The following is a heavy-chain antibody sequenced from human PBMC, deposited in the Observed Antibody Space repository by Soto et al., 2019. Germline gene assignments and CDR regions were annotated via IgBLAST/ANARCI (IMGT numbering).Heavy chain of an antibody. V-gene: IGHV3-30*04. CDR3: VRSRQMALEWSQPGNYYYMYV. CDR2: ISYDGSNK. Sequence: GGSLRLSCAASGFTFSNHPMHWVRQAPGKGLEWVAVISYDGSNKYYADSVKGRFTISRDNSKNTLYLQMNSLRSEDTAVYYCVRSRQMALEWSQPGNYYYMYVCGKGTTVTVSS. J-gene: IGHJ6*03. CDR1: GFTFSNHP. D-gene: IGHD3-3*01.